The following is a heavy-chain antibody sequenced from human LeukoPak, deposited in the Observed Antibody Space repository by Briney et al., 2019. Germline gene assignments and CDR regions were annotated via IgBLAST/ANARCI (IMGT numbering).Heavy chain of an antibody. J-gene: IGHJ4*02. V-gene: IGHV3-33*06. D-gene: IGHD5-18*01. CDR1: GFTFSNYG. CDR2: IWYDGSNK. Sequence: GGSLRLSCAASGFTFSNYGMHWVRQAPGKGLEWVAVIWYDGSNKYYADSVKGRFTISRDNSKNTLYLQMNSLRADDTAVYYCAKDPGYGLYYFDYWGQGTLVTVSS. CDR3: AKDPGYGLYYFDY.